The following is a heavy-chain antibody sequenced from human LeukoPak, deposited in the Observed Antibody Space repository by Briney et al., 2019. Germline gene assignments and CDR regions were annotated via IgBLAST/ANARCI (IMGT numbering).Heavy chain of an antibody. CDR3: ARNGDLCIDY. Sequence: PSETLSLTCTVSDVSISSNNYYWGQIRQPPGKGLEWIGSLHYSGSTYYNPSPKSRVAISIDTSKNQFSLKLSSVTAADTAVYYCARNGDLCIDYWGQGTLVTVSS. CDR1: DVSISSNNYY. CDR2: LHYSGST. V-gene: IGHV4-39*07. J-gene: IGHJ4*02. D-gene: IGHD4-17*01.